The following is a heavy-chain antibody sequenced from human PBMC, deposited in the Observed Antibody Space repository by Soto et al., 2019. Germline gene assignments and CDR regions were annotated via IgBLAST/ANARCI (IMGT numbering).Heavy chain of an antibody. CDR2: IWYDGSNK. CDR1: GFTFSSYG. J-gene: IGHJ4*02. CDR3: ARAAFQEPFFDY. V-gene: IGHV3-33*01. Sequence: QVQLVESGGGVVQPGRSLRLSCAASGFTFSSYGMHWVRQAQGKGLEWVAVIWYDGSNKYYADSVKGRFTSSRDNSKNELYLQQNRRRAEGTAVYYCARAAFQEPFFDYWGQGTLVPVSS. D-gene: IGHD1-26*01.